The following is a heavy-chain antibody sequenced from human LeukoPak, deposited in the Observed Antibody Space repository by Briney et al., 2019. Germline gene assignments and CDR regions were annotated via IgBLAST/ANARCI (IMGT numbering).Heavy chain of an antibody. D-gene: IGHD3-10*01. J-gene: IGHJ4*02. CDR1: GFTVGSNY. V-gene: IGHV3-53*04. CDR2: IYSGGTT. Sequence: HPGGSLRLSCAASGFTVGSNYMSWVRQAPGKGLGWVSVIYSGGTTYYADSVKGRFTISRHNSKNTLYLEMNSLRAEDTAVYYCTRDEMVRGVTVPFGFWGQGTLVTVSS. CDR3: TRDEMVRGVTVPFGF.